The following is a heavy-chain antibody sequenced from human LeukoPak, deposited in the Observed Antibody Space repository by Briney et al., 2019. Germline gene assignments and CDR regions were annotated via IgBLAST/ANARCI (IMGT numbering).Heavy chain of an antibody. CDR2: IKSRTDGGTT. CDR3: ATEYYGAYNY. V-gene: IGHV3-15*01. CDR1: GFSFTNAW. D-gene: IGHD4-17*01. Sequence: GGSLRLPCAASGFSFTNAWMSWVRQAPGKGLEWVGHIKSRTDGGTTDYAAPVKDRFSISRDDSKDTLYLQMNSLKTEDIAVYYCATEYYGAYNYWGQGTLVTVSS. J-gene: IGHJ4*02.